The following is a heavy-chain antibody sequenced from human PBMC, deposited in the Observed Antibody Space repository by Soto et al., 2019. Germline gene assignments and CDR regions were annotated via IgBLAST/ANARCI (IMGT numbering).Heavy chain of an antibody. CDR3: EKVGFSEDS. J-gene: IGHJ4*02. V-gene: IGHV3-23*01. D-gene: IGHD3-3*01. Sequence: PGGSLRLSCAASGFTFNYYAMNWVRQAPEKGLEWVAAITGSGANTCHADAVKGRFTISRDNSKNTLYLQMNSLRAEDTAVYYCEKVGFSEDSWGQGTLVTVSS. CDR1: GFTFNYYA. CDR2: ITGSGANT.